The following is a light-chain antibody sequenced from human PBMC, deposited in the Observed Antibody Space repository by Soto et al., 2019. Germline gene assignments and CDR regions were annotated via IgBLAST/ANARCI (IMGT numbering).Light chain of an antibody. CDR2: EGS. Sequence: QSVLTQPASVSGSPGQSITISCTGTSSDVGSCNLVSWYQQHPGKAPKLMIYEGSKRPSGVSNRFSGSKSGNTASLTLSGLEAEDEADYYCCSYAGSSSVIFGGGTKLTV. J-gene: IGLJ2*01. V-gene: IGLV2-23*01. CDR1: SSDVGSCNL. CDR3: CSYAGSSSVI.